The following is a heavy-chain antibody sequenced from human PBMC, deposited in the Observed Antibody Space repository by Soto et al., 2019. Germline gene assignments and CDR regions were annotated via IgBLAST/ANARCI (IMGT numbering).Heavy chain of an antibody. J-gene: IGHJ4*02. V-gene: IGHV3-30*18. CDR3: AKGLGSSGWYGVDY. D-gene: IGHD6-19*01. CDR1: AFIFSRYG. CDR2: ISYDGSNK. Sequence: GGSLRLSCAASAFIFSRYGMHWVRQAPGKGLEWVAVISYDGSNKYYGDSVKGRFTISRDNSKNTLYLQMNRLRAEDTAVYYCAKGLGSSGWYGVDYWGQGT.